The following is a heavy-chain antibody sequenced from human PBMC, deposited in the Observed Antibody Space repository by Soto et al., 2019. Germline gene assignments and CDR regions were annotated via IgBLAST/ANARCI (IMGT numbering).Heavy chain of an antibody. D-gene: IGHD3-3*01. CDR3: ARFWSGYRYFDY. CDR1: GFTVSSNY. Sequence: EVQLVESGGGLVQPGGSLRLSCAASGFTVSSNYMSWVHQAPGKGLEWVSVLYSGGNTYYADSVKGRFTISRDNSKNTLYLQMNSLRAEDTAVYYCARFWSGYRYFDYWGQGTLVTVSS. J-gene: IGHJ4*02. CDR2: LYSGGNT. V-gene: IGHV3-66*01.